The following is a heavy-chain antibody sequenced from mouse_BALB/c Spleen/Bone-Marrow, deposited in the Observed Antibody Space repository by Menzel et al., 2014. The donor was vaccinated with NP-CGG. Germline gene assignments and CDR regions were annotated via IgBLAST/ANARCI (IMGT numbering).Heavy chain of an antibody. CDR2: INPSNGRT. J-gene: IGHJ2*01. CDR1: GYTFTSYW. Sequence: VQLQESGAELVKPRASVKLSCKASGYTFTSYWMHWVKQRPGQGLEWIGEINPSNGRTNYNEKFKSKATLTVDKSSSTAYMQLSSLTSEDSAVYYCARTYFDYWGQGTTLTVSS. CDR3: ARTYFDY. V-gene: IGHV1S81*02.